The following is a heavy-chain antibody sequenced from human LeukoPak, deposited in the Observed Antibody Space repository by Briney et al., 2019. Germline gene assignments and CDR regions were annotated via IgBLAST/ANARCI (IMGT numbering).Heavy chain of an antibody. V-gene: IGHV4-38-2*02. CDR2: IYHSGST. D-gene: IGHD4-23*01. CDR3: ARAYGGNSQYFQH. CDR1: GYSISSGYY. Sequence: PSETLSLTCSVSGYSISSGYYWGWIRQPPGKGLEWIGSIYHSGSTYYNPSLKSRVTISVGTSKNQFSLKLTSVTAADTAVYYCARAYGGNSQYFQHWGQGTLVTVSS. J-gene: IGHJ1*01.